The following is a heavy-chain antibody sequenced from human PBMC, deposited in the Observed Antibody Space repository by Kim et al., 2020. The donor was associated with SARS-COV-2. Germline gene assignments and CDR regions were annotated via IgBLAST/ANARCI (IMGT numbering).Heavy chain of an antibody. V-gene: IGHV5-51*01. D-gene: IGHD3-22*01. CDR2: IYPGDSDT. Sequence: GESLKISCKASGYSFTNYWIGWVRQMPGKGLECMGIIYPGDSDTRYNPSFQGQVTISADKSISTAYLQWSTLKASDTAMYYCARRPYDSSGYYFDYWGQGTLVTVSS. CDR3: ARRPYDSSGYYFDY. J-gene: IGHJ4*02. CDR1: GYSFTNYW.